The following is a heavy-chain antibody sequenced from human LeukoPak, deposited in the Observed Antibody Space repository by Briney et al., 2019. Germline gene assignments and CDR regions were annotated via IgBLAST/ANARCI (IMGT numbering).Heavy chain of an antibody. CDR3: ARNRDGYNSFDY. D-gene: IGHD5-24*01. V-gene: IGHV4-31*03. J-gene: IGHJ4*02. CDR2: IYYSGSS. Sequence: SQTLSLTCTVSGGSINNGGYYWSWIRQHPGKGLEWIGHIYYSGSSYYNPSLRSRVTISVDTSKNHFSLKLSSVTAADTAVYYCARNRDGYNSFDYWGQGTLVTVSS. CDR1: GGSINNGGYY.